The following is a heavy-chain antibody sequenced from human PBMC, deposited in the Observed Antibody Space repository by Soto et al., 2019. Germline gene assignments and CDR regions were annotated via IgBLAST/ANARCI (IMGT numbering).Heavy chain of an antibody. CDR2: IMPVFHTT. V-gene: IGHV1-69*01. D-gene: IGHD2-21*01. CDR1: GDTFNNFA. Sequence: QVQLVQSGAEVKKTGSSVKVSCQASGDTFNNFAFTCVRQAPGQGLEWLGGIMPVFHTTKIAQTCQDRITFTDGDFTSTLYMAMPSQRSDDNAVYYCATATISPVEASLYHYGRDAWGQGTTVAFSS. J-gene: IGHJ6*02. CDR3: ATATISPVEASLYHYGRDA.